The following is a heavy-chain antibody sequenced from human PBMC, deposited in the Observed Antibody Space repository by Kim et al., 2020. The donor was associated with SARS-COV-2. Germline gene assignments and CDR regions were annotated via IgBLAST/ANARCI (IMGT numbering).Heavy chain of an antibody. V-gene: IGHV4-34*01. CDR2: VNHSGTT. CDR1: GGSLSGYY. J-gene: IGHJ4*02. D-gene: IGHD3-22*01. CDR3: ARGVQGFNSRGYFNY. Sequence: SETLSLTCAVYGGSLSGYYWSWIRQPPEKGLEWIGEVNHSGTTNYNPSLKSRVTLSVDTSKNQFSLKLSSVTAADTAVYYCARGVQGFNSRGYFNYWGQG.